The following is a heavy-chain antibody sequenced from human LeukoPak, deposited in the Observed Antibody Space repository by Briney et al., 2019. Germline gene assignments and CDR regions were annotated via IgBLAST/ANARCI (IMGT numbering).Heavy chain of an antibody. V-gene: IGHV4-39*01. Sequence: SETLSLTCTVSCGSISSSSYYWGWIRQPPGKGLEWFGSIYYSGSTYYNPSLKSRVTISADTSKNQFSLMLSSVTAADAAVYYCAKHGGGGSYNEGFDYWGQGTLVTVSS. CDR1: CGSISSSSYY. D-gene: IGHD1-26*01. J-gene: IGHJ4*02. CDR3: AKHGGGGSYNEGFDY. CDR2: IYYSGST.